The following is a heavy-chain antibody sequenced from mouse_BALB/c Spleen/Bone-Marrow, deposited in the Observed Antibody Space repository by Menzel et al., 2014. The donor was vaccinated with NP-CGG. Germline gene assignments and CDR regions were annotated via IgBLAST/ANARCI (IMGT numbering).Heavy chain of an antibody. Sequence: EVQLQQSGPGLVKPSQSLSLTCTVTGYSITSDYAWNWIRQFPGNKLEWMGHISYSGSTSYNPSLKSRISITRDTSKNQFFLQLNSVTAEDTATYYCARCMPSECFDYWGQGTPLTISS. CDR3: ARCMPSECFDY. D-gene: IGHD2-10*02. CDR2: ISYSGST. V-gene: IGHV3-2*02. J-gene: IGHJ2*01. CDR1: GYSITSDYA.